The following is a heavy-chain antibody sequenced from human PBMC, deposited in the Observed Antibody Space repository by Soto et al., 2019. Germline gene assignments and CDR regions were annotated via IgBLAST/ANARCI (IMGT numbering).Heavy chain of an antibody. CDR2: ISSSGTTT. D-gene: IGHD3-22*01. J-gene: IGHJ4*02. V-gene: IGHV3-48*03. Sequence: GGSLRLSCAASGFTFNTYEMNWVLQAPGKGLEWVSYISSSGTTTYYADSVKGRFTISRDNAKNSLYLQVNSLRAEDTAVYYCATGYYQYYFDYWGQGTLVTSPQ. CDR3: ATGYYQYYFDY. CDR1: GFTFNTYE.